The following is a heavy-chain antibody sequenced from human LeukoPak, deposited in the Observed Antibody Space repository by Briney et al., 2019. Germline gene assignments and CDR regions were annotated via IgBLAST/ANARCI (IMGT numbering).Heavy chain of an antibody. CDR3: ARGDLGLSP. D-gene: IGHD2-21*02. J-gene: IGHJ1*01. CDR1: GGSISGYS. CDR2: FHNSRTT. Sequence: SETVSLSCTVSGGSISGYSWTWIRQPPGQGLEWIGYFHNSRTTSYNPSLTGRVIISVDTAMDQISPKLNSVTAADTAVYYCARGDLGLSPWGQGTLVTVSS. V-gene: IGHV4-59*01.